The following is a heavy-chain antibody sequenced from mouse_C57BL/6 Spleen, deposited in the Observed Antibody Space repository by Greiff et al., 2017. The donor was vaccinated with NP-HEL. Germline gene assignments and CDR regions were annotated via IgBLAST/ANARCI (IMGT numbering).Heavy chain of an antibody. J-gene: IGHJ3*01. D-gene: IGHD4-1*01. CDR1: GYTFTSYW. CDR3: ASTPGTGTPLFAY. Sequence: VKLQQPGAELVKPGASVKMSCKASGYTFTSYWITWVKQRPGQGLEWIGDIYPGSGSTNYNEKFKSKATLTVDTSSSTAYMQLSSLTSEDSAVYYCASTPGTGTPLFAYWGQGTLVTVSA. CDR2: IYPGSGST. V-gene: IGHV1-55*01.